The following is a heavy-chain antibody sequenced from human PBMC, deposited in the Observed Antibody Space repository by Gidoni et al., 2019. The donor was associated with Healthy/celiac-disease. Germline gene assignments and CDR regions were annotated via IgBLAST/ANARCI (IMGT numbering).Heavy chain of an antibody. J-gene: IGHJ4*02. CDR2: ISWNSGSI. V-gene: IGHV3-9*01. CDR1: GFTFDDYA. D-gene: IGHD3-10*01. Sequence: EVQLVESGGGLVQPGRSLRLSCAAPGFTFDDYAMHWVRQAPGKGLEWVSGISWNSGSIGYADSVKGRFTISRDNAKNSLYLQMNSLRAEDTALYYCAKGLWFGELRGGFFDYWGQGTLVTVSS. CDR3: AKGLWFGELRGGFFDY.